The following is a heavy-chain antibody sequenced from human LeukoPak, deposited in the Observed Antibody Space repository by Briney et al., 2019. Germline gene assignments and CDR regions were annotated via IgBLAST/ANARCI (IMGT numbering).Heavy chain of an antibody. J-gene: IGHJ3*02. CDR3: ARGFDYGGSPLPHDSFDI. D-gene: IGHD4-23*01. Sequence: SQTLSLTCSVSGGSIRSRYDYWTWVRQPPGKGLEWIGYIYYSGSTYYNPSLKSLLIMSMDTYKNQFYLSLTSVTAADTAVYCCARGFDYGGSPLPHDSFDIWGQGTMVTVSS. V-gene: IGHV4-30-4*08. CDR2: IYYSGST. CDR1: GGSIRSRYDY.